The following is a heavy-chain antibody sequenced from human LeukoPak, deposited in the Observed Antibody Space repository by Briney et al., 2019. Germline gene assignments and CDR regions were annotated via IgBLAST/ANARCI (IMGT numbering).Heavy chain of an antibody. D-gene: IGHD6-19*01. V-gene: IGHV4-39*01. CDR1: GGSISSSSYY. CDR3: AISIAVAQMGGY. J-gene: IGHJ4*02. Sequence: SETLSLTCTVSGGSISSSSYYWGWIRQPPGKGLEWIGSIYYSGSTYYNPSLKSRVTISVDTSKNQLSLKLSSVTAADTAVYYCAISIAVAQMGGYWGQGTLVTVSS. CDR2: IYYSGST.